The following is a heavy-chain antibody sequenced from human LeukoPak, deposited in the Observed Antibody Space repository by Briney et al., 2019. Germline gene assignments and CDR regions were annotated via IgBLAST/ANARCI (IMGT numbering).Heavy chain of an antibody. CDR2: ISTSGGST. J-gene: IGHJ4*02. CDR3: AKEGRWQQLVRAV. CDR1: GFTFSNYA. Sequence: GGSLRLSCAASGFTFSNYAMTWVRQAPGKGLEWVSAISTSGGSTNYADSVKGRFTISRDNSKNTLYLQMNSLRAEDTAVYYCAKEGRWQQLVRAVWGQGTLVTVSS. D-gene: IGHD6-13*01. V-gene: IGHV3-23*01.